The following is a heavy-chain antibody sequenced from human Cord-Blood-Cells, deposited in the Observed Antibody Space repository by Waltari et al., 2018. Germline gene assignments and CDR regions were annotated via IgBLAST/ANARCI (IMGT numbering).Heavy chain of an antibody. CDR2: ISGSGGSK. J-gene: IGHJ6*02. CDR1: GFTFSSYA. CDR3: ANAVGATTDYYYYGMDV. V-gene: IGHV3-23*01. D-gene: IGHD1-26*01. Sequence: EVQLLESGGGLVQPGGSLRLSCAASGFTFSSYAMRWVRQAPGKGLEWVSAISGSGGSKYYADSVKGRFTISRDNSKNTLYLQMNSLRAEDTAVYYCANAVGATTDYYYYGMDVWGQGTTVTVSS.